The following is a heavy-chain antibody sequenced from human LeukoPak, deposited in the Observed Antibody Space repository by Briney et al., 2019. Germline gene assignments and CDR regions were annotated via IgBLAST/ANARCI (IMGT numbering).Heavy chain of an antibody. CDR2: ISYDGSNK. CDR1: GFTFSSYG. CDR3: AKDKFADSNWFDL. D-gene: IGHD3-10*01. V-gene: IGHV3-30*18. Sequence: GGSLRLSCAASGFTFSSYGMHWVRQAPGKGLEWVAVISYDGSNKYYADSVKGRFTISRDNSKNTLYLQMNSLRAEDTAVYYCAKDKFADSNWFDLWGQGTLVTVSS. J-gene: IGHJ5*02.